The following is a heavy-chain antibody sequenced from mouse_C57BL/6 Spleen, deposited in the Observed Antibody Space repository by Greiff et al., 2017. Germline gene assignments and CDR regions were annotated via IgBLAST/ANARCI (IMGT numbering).Heavy chain of an antibody. CDR2: IDPETGGT. CDR3: TRDSNYTWFAY. D-gene: IGHD2-5*01. Sequence: VQGVESGAELVRPGASVTLSCKASGYTFTDYEMHWVKQTPVHGLEWIGAIDPETGGTAYNQKFKGKAILTADKSSSTAYMELRSLTSEDSAVYYCTRDSNYTWFAYWGQGTLVTVSA. CDR1: GYTFTDYE. J-gene: IGHJ3*01. V-gene: IGHV1-15*01.